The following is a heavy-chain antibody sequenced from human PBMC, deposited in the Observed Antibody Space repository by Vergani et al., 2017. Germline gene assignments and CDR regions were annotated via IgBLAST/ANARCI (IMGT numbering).Heavy chain of an antibody. D-gene: IGHD3-9*01. V-gene: IGHV1-46*03. CDR2: INPSGGHT. CDR1: GYTFSNHY. CDR3: AREDYGILTGYRY. J-gene: IGHJ4*02. Sequence: QVQVVQSGAEVKKSGASVKVSCKTSGYTFSNHYMPWVRQAPGQGVEWMGIINPSGGHTNYAQKFQGRVTMTRDTSTSTVYMELSSLRSEDTAIYYCAREDYGILTGYRYWGQGTLVTVSA.